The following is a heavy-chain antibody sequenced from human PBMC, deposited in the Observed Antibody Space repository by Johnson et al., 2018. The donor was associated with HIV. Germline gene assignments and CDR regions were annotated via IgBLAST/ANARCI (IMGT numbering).Heavy chain of an antibody. CDR1: GFTFSYYW. D-gene: IGHD6-6*01. CDR2: IKQDGSEK. CDR3: ARELRIAARGLAFDI. J-gene: IGHJ3*02. V-gene: IGHV3-7*05. Sequence: VQLVESGGGLVQPGGSLRLSCAVSGFTFSYYWMSWVRQAPGKVLEWVANIKQDGSEKYYVDSVKGRFTISRDNAKKSLYLQMNSLRAEDTAVYYCARELRIAARGLAFDIWGRGTMVTVSS.